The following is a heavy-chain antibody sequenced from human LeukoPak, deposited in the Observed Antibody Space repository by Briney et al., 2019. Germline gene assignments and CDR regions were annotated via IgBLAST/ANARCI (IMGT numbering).Heavy chain of an antibody. J-gene: IGHJ6*03. CDR2: ISSSSSTI. CDR3: ATDTAMVIYYYYYMDV. Sequence: GGSLRLPCAASGFTFSSYSMNWVRQAPGKGLEWVSYISSSSSTIYYADSVKGRFTISRDNAKNSLYLQMNSLRAEDTAVYYCATDTAMVIYYYYYMDVWGKGTTVTVSS. V-gene: IGHV3-48*01. CDR1: GFTFSSYS. D-gene: IGHD5-18*01.